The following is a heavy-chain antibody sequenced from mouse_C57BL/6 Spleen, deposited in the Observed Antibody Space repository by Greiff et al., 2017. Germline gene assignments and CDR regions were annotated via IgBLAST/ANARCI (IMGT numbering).Heavy chain of an antibody. Sequence: EVKLMESGVDLVKPGGSLKLSCAASGFTFSSYGMSWVRQTPDKRLEWVATISSGGSYTNYPDSVKGRFTISRDNAKNTLYLQMSSLKSEDTAMYYCARQEGYYYGGDYWGQGTSVTVSS. V-gene: IGHV5-6*01. J-gene: IGHJ4*01. CDR3: ARQEGYYYGGDY. CDR1: GFTFSSYG. CDR2: ISSGGSYT.